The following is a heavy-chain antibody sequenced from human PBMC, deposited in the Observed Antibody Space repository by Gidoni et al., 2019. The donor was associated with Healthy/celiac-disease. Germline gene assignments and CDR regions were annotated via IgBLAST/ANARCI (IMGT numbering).Heavy chain of an antibody. V-gene: IGHV3-43*01. CDR1: GFTFDDYT. CDR3: AKDWRRLYSTSYYFDY. D-gene: IGHD6-6*01. CDR2: ISWDGGST. J-gene: IGHJ4*02. Sequence: EVQLVESGGVVVQPGGSLRLSCAASGFTFDDYTMHWVRQAPGKGLEWVSRISWDGGSTYYADSVKGRFTISRDNSKNSLYLQMNSLRTEDTALYYCAKDWRRLYSTSYYFDYWGQGTLVTVSS.